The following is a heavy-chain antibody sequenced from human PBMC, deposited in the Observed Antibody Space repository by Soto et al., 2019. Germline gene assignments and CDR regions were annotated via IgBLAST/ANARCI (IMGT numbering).Heavy chain of an antibody. CDR3: GRTTMDWSSGWPRDYGMDV. CDR1: GGSISSYY. D-gene: IGHD6-19*01. V-gene: IGHV4-4*07. CDR2: IYTSGST. J-gene: IGHJ6*02. Sequence: PSETLSLTCTVSGGSISSYYWSWIRQPAGKGLEWIGRIYTSGSTNYNPSLKSRVTMSVDTSKNQFSLKLSSVTAADTAVYHCGRTTMDWSSGWPRDYGMDVWGQGTTVTVSS.